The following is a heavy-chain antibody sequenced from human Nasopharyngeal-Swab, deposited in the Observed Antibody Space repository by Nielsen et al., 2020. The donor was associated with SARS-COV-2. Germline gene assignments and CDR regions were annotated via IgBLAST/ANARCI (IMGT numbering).Heavy chain of an antibody. CDR3: TKVSSAMGGY. V-gene: IGHV3-30-3*01. Sequence: GGSLRLSCAASGFTFSSYAMHWVRQAPGKGLEWVAVISYDGSTKYYADSVKGRFTISRDNSKNTLYLQMNSLRAEDTAVYYCTKVSSAMGGYWGQGTLVTVSS. CDR1: GFTFSSYA. CDR2: ISYDGSTK. D-gene: IGHD5-18*01. J-gene: IGHJ4*02.